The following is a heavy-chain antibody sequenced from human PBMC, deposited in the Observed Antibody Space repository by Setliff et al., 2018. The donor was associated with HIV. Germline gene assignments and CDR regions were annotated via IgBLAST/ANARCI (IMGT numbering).Heavy chain of an antibody. CDR2: IGTGGDT. D-gene: IGHD6-6*01. J-gene: IGHJ6*02. V-gene: IGHV3-13*01. Sequence: GGSLRLSCAASGFTVSSNYMTWVRQAPGKGLEWVSAIGTGGDTYYADSVKGRFTISRENAKNSLYLQMNNVRAGDTAVYYCTRELNGHTSSHYYFGLDVWGQGTTVTVSS. CDR1: GFTVSSNY. CDR3: TRELNGHTSSHYYFGLDV.